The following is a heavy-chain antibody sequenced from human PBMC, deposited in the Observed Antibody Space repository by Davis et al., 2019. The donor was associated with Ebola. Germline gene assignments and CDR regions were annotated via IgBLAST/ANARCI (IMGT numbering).Heavy chain of an antibody. CDR3: ARGEGAPDF. D-gene: IGHD1-26*01. Sequence: ASVKVSCKASGYTFINYGITWVRQAPGQSLEWLGWIRTYDGNTNYAQKLQDRVTMTTDTSTTTVFMELTNLRFDDTAMYWCARGEGAPDFWGQGTLVTVSS. J-gene: IGHJ4*02. V-gene: IGHV1-18*04. CDR2: IRTYDGNT. CDR1: GYTFINYG.